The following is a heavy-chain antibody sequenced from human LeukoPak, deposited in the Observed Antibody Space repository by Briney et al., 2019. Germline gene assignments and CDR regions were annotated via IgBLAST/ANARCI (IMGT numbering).Heavy chain of an antibody. V-gene: IGHV4-34*01. Sequence: SETLSLTCAVYGGSFSGYCWSWIRQPTGKGLEWIGEINQSGSTNYNPSLKSRVTISVDTSRNQFSLKLSSVTAADTAVYYCARGGRIALVRGVTARFYFDYWGQGTLVTISS. CDR2: INQSGST. J-gene: IGHJ4*02. CDR3: ARGGRIALVRGVTARFYFDY. CDR1: GGSFSGYC. D-gene: IGHD3-10*01.